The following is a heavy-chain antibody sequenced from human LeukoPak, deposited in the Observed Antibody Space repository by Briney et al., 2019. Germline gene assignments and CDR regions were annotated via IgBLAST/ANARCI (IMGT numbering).Heavy chain of an antibody. V-gene: IGHV4-59*01. J-gene: IGHJ4*02. CDR3: ARAHYYDSSGLWY. D-gene: IGHD3-22*01. CDR2: IYYSGST. CDR1: GGSISSYY. Sequence: SETLSLTCTVSGGSISSYYWSWIRQPPGKGLEWIGYIYYSGSTNYNPSLKSRVTISVDTSKNQFSLKLSSVTAADTAVYYCARAHYYDSSGLWYWGQGTLVTVSS.